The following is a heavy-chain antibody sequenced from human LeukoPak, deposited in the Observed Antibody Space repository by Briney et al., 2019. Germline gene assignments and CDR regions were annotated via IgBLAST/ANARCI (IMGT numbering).Heavy chain of an antibody. V-gene: IGHV3-66*02. CDR2: IYSGGST. D-gene: IGHD1-26*01. J-gene: IGHJ4*02. Sequence: GGSLRLSCAASGFTVSSNYMSWVRQAPGKGLEWVSVIYSGGSTYYADSVKGRFTISRDNSKNTLYLQMNSLRAEDTAVYYCARGPRSVGATEIDYWGQGTLVTVSS. CDR3: ARGPRSVGATEIDY. CDR1: GFTVSSNY.